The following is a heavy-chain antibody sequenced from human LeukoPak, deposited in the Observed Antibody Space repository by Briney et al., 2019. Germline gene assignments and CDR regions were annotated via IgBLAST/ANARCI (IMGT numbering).Heavy chain of an antibody. CDR3: TGYISGFPC. CDR2: FYSGDTT. J-gene: IGHJ4*02. CDR1: GFTVSSNY. D-gene: IGHD5-18*01. V-gene: IGHV3-53*01. Sequence: GGSLRPSCAASGFTVSSNYMTWVRQAPGKGLEWVSIFYSGDTTYYADSVKGRFTISRDNSKNTLYLQMNSLRAEDTAVYYCTGYISGFPCWGQGTLVTVSS.